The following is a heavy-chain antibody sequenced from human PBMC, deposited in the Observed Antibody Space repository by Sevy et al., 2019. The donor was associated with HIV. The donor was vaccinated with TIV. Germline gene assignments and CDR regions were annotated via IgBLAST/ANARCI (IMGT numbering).Heavy chain of an antibody. CDR3: AREGDSSGYYYVYYYYGMDV. D-gene: IGHD3-22*01. CDR1: GFTFSSYS. CDR2: ISSSSSTI. Sequence: GGSLRLSCAASGFTFSSYSMNWVRQAPGKGLEWVSYISSSSSTIYYADSVKGRFTISRDNAKNSLYLQMNSLRAEATAVYYCAREGDSSGYYYVYYYYGMDVWGQGTTVTVSS. J-gene: IGHJ6*02. V-gene: IGHV3-48*01.